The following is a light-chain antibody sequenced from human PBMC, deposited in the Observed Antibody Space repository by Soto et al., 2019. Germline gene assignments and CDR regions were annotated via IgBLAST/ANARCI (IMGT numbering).Light chain of an antibody. V-gene: IGKV1-5*01. J-gene: IGKJ1*01. CDR3: QQYNSYSRT. Sequence: DIQMSQSPSTLSASVGDRVTITCRASQSISDSLAWYQQKPGKAPDLLIYDASSLESGVPSRFSGSGSGTEFTLTISSLQPDDFATYYCQQYNSYSRTFGQGTKVDI. CDR1: QSISDS. CDR2: DAS.